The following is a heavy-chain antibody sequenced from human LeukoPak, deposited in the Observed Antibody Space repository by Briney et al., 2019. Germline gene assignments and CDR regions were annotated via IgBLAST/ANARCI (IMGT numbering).Heavy chain of an antibody. V-gene: IGHV3-30*04. CDR2: ISYDGSNI. J-gene: IGHJ4*02. D-gene: IGHD2-2*01. CDR1: GFTFSSYA. CDR3: ARDRVRSVVVPAAPQDY. Sequence: RSGGSLRLSCAASGFTFSSYAMHWVRQAPGQGLEWVAVISYDGSNIYYADSVKGRFTISRDNSKNTLYLQMNSLRAADTAVYYCARDRVRSVVVPAAPQDYWGQRTLVTVSS.